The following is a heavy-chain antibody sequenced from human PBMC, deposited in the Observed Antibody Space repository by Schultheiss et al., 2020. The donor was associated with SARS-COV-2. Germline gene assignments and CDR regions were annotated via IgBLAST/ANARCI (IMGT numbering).Heavy chain of an antibody. Sequence: SETLSLTCTVSGGSISSSSYYWGWIRQPPGKGLEWIGYISYSGSTYYNPSLKSRVTISVDTSKNQFSLKLSSVTAADTAVYYCATIVFGGNSFDNWGQGNLVTVSS. CDR3: ATIVFGGNSFDN. CDR1: GGSISSSSYY. D-gene: IGHD4-23*01. J-gene: IGHJ4*02. CDR2: ISYSGST. V-gene: IGHV4-39*07.